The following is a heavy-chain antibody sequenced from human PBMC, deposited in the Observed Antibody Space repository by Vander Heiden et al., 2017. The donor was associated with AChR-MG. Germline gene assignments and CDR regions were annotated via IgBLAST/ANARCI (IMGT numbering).Heavy chain of an antibody. D-gene: IGHD6-19*01. CDR1: GGTFSSYA. J-gene: IGHJ1*01. Sequence: QVQLGQSGAEVKKPGSCVKVSCQALGGTFSSYAISWVRQAPGQGLEWMGGIIPIFGTANYAQKFQGRVTITADESTSTAYMEMSSLRSEDTAVYYCANLAGEYFQHWGQGTLVTVSS. V-gene: IGHV1-69*01. CDR2: IIPIFGTA. CDR3: ANLAGEYFQH.